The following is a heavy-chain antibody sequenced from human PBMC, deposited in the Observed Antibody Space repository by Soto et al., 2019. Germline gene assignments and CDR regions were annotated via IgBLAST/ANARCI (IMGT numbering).Heavy chain of an antibody. CDR3: ARGRDYDSSGYYFLAY. Sequence: SETLSLTCTVSGGSVTGGTYYWTWIRQPPGKGLEWIGYIYYTGSTNYNLPLKSRVSISLDTSKNQFSLRLSSVTAADTAMYYCARGRDYDSSGYYFLAYWGQGTLVTVSS. D-gene: IGHD3-22*01. J-gene: IGHJ4*02. CDR2: IYYTGST. V-gene: IGHV4-61*01. CDR1: GGSVTGGTYY.